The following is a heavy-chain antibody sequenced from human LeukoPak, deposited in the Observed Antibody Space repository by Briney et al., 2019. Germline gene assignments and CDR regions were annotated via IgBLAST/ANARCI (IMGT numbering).Heavy chain of an antibody. CDR1: GYTFTNYY. V-gene: IGHV1-46*01. Sequence: GGSVKVSCKASGYTFTNYYMHWVGQAPGQGLERMGIINTSTGNTNYAERFQGRVTMTRDTSTSTAYMVLMSLRFDDAAVVYCSRSDGTFYGMDVWGQGTTVTVSS. CDR3: SRSDGTFYGMDV. CDR2: INTSTGNT. J-gene: IGHJ6*02. D-gene: IGHD1-14*01.